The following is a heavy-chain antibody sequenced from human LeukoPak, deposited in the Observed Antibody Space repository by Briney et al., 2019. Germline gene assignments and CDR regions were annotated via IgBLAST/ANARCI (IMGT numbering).Heavy chain of an antibody. CDR3: ARGPSSGWYPYYFDY. CDR1: GGSISSGGYY. J-gene: IGHJ4*02. CDR2: IYYSGST. Sequence: PSETLSLTCTVSGGSISSGGYYWSWIRQHPGKGLEWIGYIYYSGSTYYNPSLKSRVTISVDTSKNQFSLKLSSVTAADTAVYYCARGPSSGWYPYYFDYWGQGTLVTVSS. V-gene: IGHV4-31*03. D-gene: IGHD6-19*01.